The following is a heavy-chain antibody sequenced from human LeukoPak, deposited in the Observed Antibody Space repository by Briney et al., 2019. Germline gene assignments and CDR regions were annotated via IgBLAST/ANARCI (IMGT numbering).Heavy chain of an antibody. CDR1: GYTLTELS. CDR3: AIDGIAVAGTVDHAFDI. Sequence: ASVKVSCKVSGYTLTELSMHWVRQAPGKGLEWMGGFDPEGGETIYAQKFQGRVTMTEDTSTDTAYMELSSLRSEDTAVYYCAIDGIAVAGTVDHAFDIWGQGTMVTVSS. V-gene: IGHV1-24*01. J-gene: IGHJ3*02. CDR2: FDPEGGET. D-gene: IGHD6-19*01.